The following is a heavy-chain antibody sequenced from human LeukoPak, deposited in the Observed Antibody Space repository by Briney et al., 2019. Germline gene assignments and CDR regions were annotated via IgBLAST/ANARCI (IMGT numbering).Heavy chain of an antibody. CDR1: GFIFSSYA. CDR2: ISGSGGST. J-gene: IGHJ4*02. V-gene: IGHV3-23*01. CDR3: AKGGTAVAGTVDY. Sequence: GGSLRLSCAASGFIFSSYAMSCVRQAPGKGLEWVSGISGSGGSTYYADSVKVRFSISRDNSKNTLYLQMNSLTAEDTAVYYCAKGGTAVAGTVDYWGQGTMVTVSS. D-gene: IGHD6-19*01.